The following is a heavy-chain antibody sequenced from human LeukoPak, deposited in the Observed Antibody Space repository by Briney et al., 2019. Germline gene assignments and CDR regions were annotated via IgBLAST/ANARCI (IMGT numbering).Heavy chain of an antibody. D-gene: IGHD5-18*01. CDR2: IKQDGSET. Sequence: GGSLRLSCAASGFTFTNNFMSWVRQVPGKGLEWVANIKQDGSETTYADSVRGRFTIFRDNAKNSLYLQMNSLRAEDTAVYYCARDARGYSYGPPYWYFDLWGRGTLVTVSS. V-gene: IGHV3-7*01. J-gene: IGHJ2*01. CDR3: ARDARGYSYGPPYWYFDL. CDR1: GFTFTNNF.